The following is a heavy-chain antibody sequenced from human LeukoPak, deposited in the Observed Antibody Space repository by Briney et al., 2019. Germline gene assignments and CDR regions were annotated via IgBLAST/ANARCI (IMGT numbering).Heavy chain of an antibody. CDR3: ARGLYSGSGSSY. CDR2: MNPNSGNT. CDR1: GYTFTSYE. Sequence: ASVKVSCKASGYTFTSYEIYWVRQATGQGLEWMGWMNPNSGNTGYAQQFQGRVTMTKNTSISTAYMELSSLRSEDTAVYYCARGLYSGSGSSYWGQGTLVTVSS. V-gene: IGHV1-8*01. J-gene: IGHJ4*02. D-gene: IGHD3-10*01.